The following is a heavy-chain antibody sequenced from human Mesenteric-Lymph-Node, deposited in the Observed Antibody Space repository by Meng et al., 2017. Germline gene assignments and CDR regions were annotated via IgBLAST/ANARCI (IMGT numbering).Heavy chain of an antibody. J-gene: IGHJ4*02. CDR2: IYYTGTT. CDR1: GGSISSGGYY. D-gene: IGHD4-17*01. Sequence: QVQLQESGPGLVKPSQTLSLTCSVSGGSISSGGYYWSWIRQHPGKGLEWIGYIYYTGTTYYNPSLKSRVTISVDTSTNQFSFNLSSVTAADTAVYYCARGPTTYFDYWGQGTLVTVSS. CDR3: ARGPTTYFDY. V-gene: IGHV4-31*03.